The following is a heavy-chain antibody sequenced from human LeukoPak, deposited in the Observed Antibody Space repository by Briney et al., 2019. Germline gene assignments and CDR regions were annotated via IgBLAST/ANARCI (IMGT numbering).Heavy chain of an antibody. D-gene: IGHD6-19*01. CDR1: EYTFTSYY. V-gene: IGHV5-51*01. Sequence: GESLKISCKGSEYTFTSYYIGWVRQMPGKGLEWMGIIYPGDSDSDTRYSPSFQGQVTISADKSISTAYLQWSSLKASDTAMYYCARRVRGSGWSNWFDPWGQGTLVTVSS. CDR2: IYPGDSDSDT. CDR3: ARRVRGSGWSNWFDP. J-gene: IGHJ5*02.